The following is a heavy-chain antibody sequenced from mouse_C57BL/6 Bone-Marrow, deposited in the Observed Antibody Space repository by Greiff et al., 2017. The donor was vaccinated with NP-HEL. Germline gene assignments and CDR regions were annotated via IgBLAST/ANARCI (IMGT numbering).Heavy chain of an antibody. D-gene: IGHD1-1*01. J-gene: IGHJ2*01. CDR2: ISDGGSYT. Sequence: EVKVEESGGGLVKPGGSLKLSCAASGFTFSSYAMSWVRQTPEKRLEWVATISDGGSYTYYPDNVKGRFTISRDNAKNNLYLQMSHLNAEDTAMYYCARGPFPTVGFDYWGKGTTLTVSS. CDR3: ARGPFPTVGFDY. V-gene: IGHV5-4*03. CDR1: GFTFSSYA.